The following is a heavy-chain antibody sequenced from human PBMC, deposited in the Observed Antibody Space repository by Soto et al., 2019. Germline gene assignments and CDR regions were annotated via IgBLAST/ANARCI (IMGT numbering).Heavy chain of an antibody. V-gene: IGHV1-3*01. CDR1: GYTFTDCG. CDR2: ISAASGIT. CDR3: ARDNFRDFRQFDC. Sequence: QGQLVQSGAEVKKPGASVKVSCKASGYTFTDCGLHWVRQAPGQGLEWMGWISAASGITKFSQKFQDRVTLTRDTSASTAYMKLRSLRSEDKAVYYCARDNFRDFRQFDCWGQGTLVTV. J-gene: IGHJ4*02. D-gene: IGHD2-21*02.